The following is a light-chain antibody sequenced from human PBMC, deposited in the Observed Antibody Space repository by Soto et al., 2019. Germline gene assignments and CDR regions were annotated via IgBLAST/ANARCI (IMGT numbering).Light chain of an antibody. Sequence: DIQMTQSPSSLSASVGDRVTITCRASKSISSCLNWYQQKPGKAPKLLIYAASSLQSGVTSRFSGSGPVTDFTLIISSLQPEDFATYYCQQSYSTPLTFGGGTKVEIK. V-gene: IGKV1-39*01. CDR3: QQSYSTPLT. CDR1: KSISSC. J-gene: IGKJ4*01. CDR2: AAS.